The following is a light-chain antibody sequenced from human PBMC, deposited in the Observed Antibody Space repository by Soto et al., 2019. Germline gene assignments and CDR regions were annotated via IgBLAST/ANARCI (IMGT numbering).Light chain of an antibody. J-gene: IGLJ1*01. CDR2: SNN. CDR3: AAWDDSLNGYV. CDR1: TFNVGSNT. V-gene: IGLV1-44*01. Sequence: QSVLTQPPSASGTPGQRVTISCSGSTFNVGSNTVNWYQQFPRTAPKLLMYSNNQRPSGVPDRLSGSKSGTSASLAISGLQSEDEADYYCAAWDDSLNGYVFGTGTKVTVL.